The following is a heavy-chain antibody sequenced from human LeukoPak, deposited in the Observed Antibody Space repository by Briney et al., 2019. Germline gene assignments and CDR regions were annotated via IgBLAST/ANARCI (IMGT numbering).Heavy chain of an antibody. D-gene: IGHD3-10*02. Sequence: GGSPRLSCAASGFTFSSYWMHWLRQAPGKGLEWVSYISSSGSTIYYADSVKGRFTISRDNAKNSLYMQMNSLRAEDTAVYYCAELGITMIGGVWGKGTTVTISS. V-gene: IGHV3-48*04. CDR2: ISSSGSTI. CDR3: AELGITMIGGV. CDR1: GFTFSSYW. J-gene: IGHJ6*04.